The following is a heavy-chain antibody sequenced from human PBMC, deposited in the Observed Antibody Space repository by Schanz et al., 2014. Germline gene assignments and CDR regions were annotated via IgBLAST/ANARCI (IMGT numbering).Heavy chain of an antibody. Sequence: QVHLMQSGAEAKKPGASVKVSCKAFGYSFTTYFIHWVRLAPGQGFEWMGLISPSGGSTSYAQKCQGRATMTRDTSTGTGFMELGGLTSEDTAGYYCGRGGGAYPQKYGMDVWGQGTTVTVSS. CDR3: GRGGGAYPQKYGMDV. V-gene: IGHV1-46*01. CDR2: ISPSGGST. D-gene: IGHD3-16*01. J-gene: IGHJ6*02. CDR1: GYSFTTYF.